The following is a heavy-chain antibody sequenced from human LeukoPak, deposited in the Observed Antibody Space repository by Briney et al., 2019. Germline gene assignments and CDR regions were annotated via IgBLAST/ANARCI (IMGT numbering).Heavy chain of an antibody. J-gene: IGHJ6*02. CDR2: INWNGGGT. CDR3: AKHLTATNTYIFFGLDV. Sequence: GGSLRLSCAATGFSFKDYGVHWVRQPPGKGLEWVSAINWNGGGTDYADSAKGRFTISRDNAKNSLYLQLSSLRPEDTALYYCAKHLTATNTYIFFGLDVWGQGTSVTVSS. V-gene: IGHV3-9*01. D-gene: IGHD1-26*01. CDR1: GFSFKDYG.